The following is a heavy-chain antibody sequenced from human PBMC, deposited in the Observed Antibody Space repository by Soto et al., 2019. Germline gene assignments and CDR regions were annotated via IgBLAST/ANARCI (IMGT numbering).Heavy chain of an antibody. CDR2: IWYDGSNK. CDR1: GFTFSSYG. V-gene: IGHV3-33*01. J-gene: IGHJ6*02. Sequence: GGSLRLSCAASGFTFSSYGMHWVRQAPGKGLEWVAVIWYDGSNKYYADSVKGRFTISRDNSKNTLYLQMNSLRAEDTAVYYCAREGHFNYDILTRGRGMDVWGQGTTVTVSS. D-gene: IGHD3-9*01. CDR3: AREGHFNYDILTRGRGMDV.